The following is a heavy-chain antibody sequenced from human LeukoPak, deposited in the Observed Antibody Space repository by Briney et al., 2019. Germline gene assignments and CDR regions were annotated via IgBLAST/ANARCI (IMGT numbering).Heavy chain of an antibody. CDR3: ARGTPYYDILTGYLYYFDY. D-gene: IGHD3-9*01. J-gene: IGHJ4*02. CDR1: GFTFSSYS. Sequence: SGGSLRLSCAASGFTFSSYSMNWVRQAPGKGLEWASSISSSSYIYYADSVKGRFTISRDNAKNSLYLQMNSLRAEDTAVYYCARGTPYYDILTGYLYYFDYWGQGTLVTVSS. CDR2: ISSSSYI. V-gene: IGHV3-21*01.